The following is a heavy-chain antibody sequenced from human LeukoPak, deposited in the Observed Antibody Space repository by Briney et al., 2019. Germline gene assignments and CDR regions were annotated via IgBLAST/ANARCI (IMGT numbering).Heavy chain of an antibody. V-gene: IGHV1-8*01. D-gene: IGHD6-6*01. CDR2: MNPNSGNT. CDR1: GYTFTSYD. Sequence: ASVKVSCKASGYTFTSYDINWVPQATGQGLEWMGWMNPNSGNTGYAQKFQGRVTMTRNTSISTAYMELSSLRSEDTAVYYCARELIAARPPPFDYWGQGTLVTVSS. J-gene: IGHJ4*02. CDR3: ARELIAARPPPFDY.